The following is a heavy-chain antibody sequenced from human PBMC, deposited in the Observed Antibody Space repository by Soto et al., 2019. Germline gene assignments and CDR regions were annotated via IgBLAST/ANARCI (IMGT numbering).Heavy chain of an antibody. CDR1: GFTFSSYG. CDR3: ARGIAALTGAVDY. D-gene: IGHD6-6*01. J-gene: IGHJ4*02. V-gene: IGHV3-33*01. Sequence: GGSLRLSCAASGFTFSSYGMHWVRQAPGKGLEWVAVIWYDGSNKYYADSVKGRFTIPRDNSKNTLYLQMNSLRAEDTAVYYCARGIAALTGAVDYWGQGTLVTVSS. CDR2: IWYDGSNK.